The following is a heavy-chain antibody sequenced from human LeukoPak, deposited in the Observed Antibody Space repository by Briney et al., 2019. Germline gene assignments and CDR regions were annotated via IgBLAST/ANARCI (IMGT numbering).Heavy chain of an antibody. CDR1: GGSISSGGYY. V-gene: IGHV4-31*03. CDR3: ARGASFDYGMDV. Sequence: SQTLSLTCTVSGGSISSGGYYWSWIRQHPGGGLGWIGYIYYSGSTYYNPSLKSRVTISVDTSKNQFSLKLSSVTAADTAVYYCARGASFDYGMDVWGQGTTVTVSS. J-gene: IGHJ6*02. CDR2: IYYSGST.